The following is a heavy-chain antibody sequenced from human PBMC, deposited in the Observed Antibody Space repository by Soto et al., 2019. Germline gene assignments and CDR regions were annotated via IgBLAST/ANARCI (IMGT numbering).Heavy chain of an antibody. CDR3: ARKDIAGNSVDF. J-gene: IGHJ4*02. CDR1: GCSFTTYW. Sequence: GGALKISCKASGCSFTTYWIGWVLQMPGKGLEWMGIIYPGDSDTTYSPSFQGQVTISADKSISTAYLQWSSLKASDSAMFYCARKDIAGNSVDFWGQGTLVTVSS. V-gene: IGHV5-51*01. D-gene: IGHD6-13*01. CDR2: IYPGDSDT.